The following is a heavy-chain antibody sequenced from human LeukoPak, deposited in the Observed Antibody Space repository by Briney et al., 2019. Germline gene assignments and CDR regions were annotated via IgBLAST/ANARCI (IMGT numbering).Heavy chain of an antibody. Sequence: ASVKVSCKASGYTFTSYGISWVRQAPGQGLEWMGWISAYNGNTNYAQKLQGRVTMTTDTSTSTAYMELRSLRPDDTAVYYCARDRSSWSGYSRDWYFDLWGRGTLVTVSS. J-gene: IGHJ2*01. V-gene: IGHV1-18*01. CDR1: GYTFTSYG. D-gene: IGHD3-3*01. CDR2: ISAYNGNT. CDR3: ARDRSSWSGYSRDWYFDL.